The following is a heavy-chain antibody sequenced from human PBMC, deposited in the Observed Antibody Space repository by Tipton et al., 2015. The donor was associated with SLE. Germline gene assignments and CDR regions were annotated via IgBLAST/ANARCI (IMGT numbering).Heavy chain of an antibody. D-gene: IGHD7-27*01. V-gene: IGHV4-61*02. CDR2: IHTTGST. CDR1: GGSISSGSYY. CDR3: VRESWGLDY. Sequence: TLSLTCTVSGGSISSGSYYWGWIRQPAGKGLEWIGRIHTTGSTNYNSSLKSRVTISIDTSKNQFSLQLNSVTAADTAVYYCVRESWGLDYWGQGTVVTVSS. J-gene: IGHJ4*02.